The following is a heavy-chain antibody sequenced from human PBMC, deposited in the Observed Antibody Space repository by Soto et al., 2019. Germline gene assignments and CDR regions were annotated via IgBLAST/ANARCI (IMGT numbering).Heavy chain of an antibody. D-gene: IGHD6-19*01. Sequence: QVQLVESGGGVVQPGRSLRLSCAVSGFSSSSYAMHWVRQAPGKGLEWVAVISYDGNTKWYADSVKGRVTISRDKSRDTLHLHMSRLRAEDTAVYYCAREGEGFASGWFGAFDIWGQGTMVTVSS. CDR1: GFSSSSYA. V-gene: IGHV3-30*14. CDR3: AREGEGFASGWFGAFDI. CDR2: ISYDGNTK. J-gene: IGHJ3*02.